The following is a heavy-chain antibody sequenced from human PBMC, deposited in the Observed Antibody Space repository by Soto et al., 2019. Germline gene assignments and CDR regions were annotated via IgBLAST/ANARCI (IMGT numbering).Heavy chain of an antibody. Sequence: SETLSLTCTVSGDPISSYYWTWIRQPPGKGLEYIGYIYYSGRTYYNPSLKSRVTISVDTSKNQFSLKLSSVTAADTAVYYCARGHLGITTTGTWYDFDYWGQGTLAPVSS. D-gene: IGHD2-15*01. CDR1: GDPISSYY. V-gene: IGHV4-59*01. CDR3: ARGHLGITTTGTWYDFDY. CDR2: IYYSGRT. J-gene: IGHJ4*02.